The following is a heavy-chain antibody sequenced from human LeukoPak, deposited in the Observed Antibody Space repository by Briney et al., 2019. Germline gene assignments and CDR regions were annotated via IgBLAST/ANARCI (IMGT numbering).Heavy chain of an antibody. V-gene: IGHV1-2*02. CDR2: INPNSGGT. J-gene: IGHJ5*02. CDR1: GYTFSGYY. Sequence: ASVKVSCKASGYTFSGYYIFWVRRAPGQGLEWMGWINPNSGGTNYAQEFRGRVTTTRDTSITTAYMELSTLRSDDTAVYYCALIGDHAWFDPWGQGTLVTVSS. CDR3: ALIGDHAWFDP. D-gene: IGHD3-10*01.